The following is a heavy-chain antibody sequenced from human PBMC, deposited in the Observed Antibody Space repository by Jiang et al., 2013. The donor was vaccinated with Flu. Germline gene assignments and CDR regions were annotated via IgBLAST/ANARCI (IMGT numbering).Heavy chain of an antibody. V-gene: IGHV1-69*01. CDR2: IIPIFGTA. J-gene: IGHJ5*02. CDR3: ASSTSAYYYDSSLNWFDP. Sequence: SGAEVKKPGSSVKVSCKASGGTFSSYAISWVRQAPGQGLEWMGGIIPIFGTANYAQKFQGRVTITADESTSTAYMELSSLRSEDTAVYYCASSTSAYYYDSSLNWFDPWGQGTLVTVPS. CDR1: GGTFSSYA. D-gene: IGHD3-22*01.